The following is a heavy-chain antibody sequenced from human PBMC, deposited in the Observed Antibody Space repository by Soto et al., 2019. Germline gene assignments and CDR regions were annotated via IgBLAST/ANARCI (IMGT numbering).Heavy chain of an antibody. J-gene: IGHJ2*01. CDR3: ARDIVVVTPPPVWYFDL. CDR2: IYYSGST. CDR1: GGSISSYY. Sequence: QVRLQESGPGLVKPSETLSLTCTVSGGSISSYYWSWIRQPPGKGLEWIGYIYYSGSTNYNPSLKGRVTISVDTSKKQFSLKLSSVTAADTAVYYCARDIVVVTPPPVWYFDLWRRGTLVTVSS. V-gene: IGHV4-59*08. D-gene: IGHD2-21*02.